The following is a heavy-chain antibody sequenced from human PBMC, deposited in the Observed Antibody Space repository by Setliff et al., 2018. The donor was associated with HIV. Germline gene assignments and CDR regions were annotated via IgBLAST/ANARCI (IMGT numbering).Heavy chain of an antibody. V-gene: IGHV1-18*01. D-gene: IGHD5-18*01. CDR1: GYTFTSYG. Sequence: ASVKVSCKASGYTFTSYGISWVRQAPGQGLEWMGWISAYNGNTNYAQKLQGRVAMTADTSTNTVYMELSSLRSEDTAIYYCARGGPGSSFDYWGQGTLVTVSS. CDR3: ARGGPGSSFDY. CDR2: ISAYNGNT. J-gene: IGHJ4*02.